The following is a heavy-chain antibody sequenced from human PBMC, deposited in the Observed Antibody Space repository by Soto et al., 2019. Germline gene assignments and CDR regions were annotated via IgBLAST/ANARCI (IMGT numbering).Heavy chain of an antibody. CDR1: GYTFTSYD. CDR3: ARDDSGFSGSHYIDYFNY. D-gene: IGHD1-26*01. V-gene: IGHV1-8*01. Sequence: ASVKVSCKASGYTFTSYDINWVRQATGQGLEWVGWVNPNSGNTGYAQKFQGRVTMTRNNSISTAYMQLSSLTSEDTAVYYCARDDSGFSGSHYIDYFNYWGQGALVTVSS. J-gene: IGHJ4*02. CDR2: VNPNSGNT.